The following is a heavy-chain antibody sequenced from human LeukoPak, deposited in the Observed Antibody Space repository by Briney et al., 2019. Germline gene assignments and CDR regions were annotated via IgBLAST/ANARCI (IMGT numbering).Heavy chain of an antibody. D-gene: IGHD6-13*01. Sequence: SETLSLTCAAYGGSFSGYYWSWIRQPPGKGLEWIGEINHSGSTNYNPSLKSRVTISVDTSKNQFSLKLSSVTAADTAVYYCARGGRQQLTPYYFDYWGQGTLVTVSS. CDR2: INHSGST. CDR3: ARGGRQQLTPYYFDY. J-gene: IGHJ4*02. CDR1: GGSFSGYY. V-gene: IGHV4-34*01.